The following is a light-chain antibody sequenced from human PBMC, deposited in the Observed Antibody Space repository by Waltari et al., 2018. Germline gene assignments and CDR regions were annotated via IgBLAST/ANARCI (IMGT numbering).Light chain of an antibody. Sequence: EIVLTQSPGTLSLSPGERVTLSCRASQGVGNRYLAWYQQKPGQAPRLLIYGASSRAAGIPDRFSGSGSGTDFTLTIRRLEPEDSAVYYCQQYGSALFTLGPGTKVEIK. J-gene: IGKJ3*01. CDR1: QGVGNRY. CDR2: GAS. V-gene: IGKV3-20*01. CDR3: QQYGSALFT.